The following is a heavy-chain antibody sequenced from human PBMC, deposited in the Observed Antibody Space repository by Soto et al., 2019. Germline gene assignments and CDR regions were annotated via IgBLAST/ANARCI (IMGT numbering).Heavy chain of an antibody. V-gene: IGHV1-46*01. CDR2: INPSGGST. CDR3: ARGMVVTAIRRGLEFDP. D-gene: IGHD2-21*02. Sequence: ASVKVSCKASGYTFTSYYMHWVRQAPGQGLEWMGIINPSGGSTSYAQKFQGRVTMTRDTSTSTVYMELSSLRSEDTAVYYCARGMVVTAIRRGLEFDPWGQGTLVTVSS. CDR1: GYTFTSYY. J-gene: IGHJ5*02.